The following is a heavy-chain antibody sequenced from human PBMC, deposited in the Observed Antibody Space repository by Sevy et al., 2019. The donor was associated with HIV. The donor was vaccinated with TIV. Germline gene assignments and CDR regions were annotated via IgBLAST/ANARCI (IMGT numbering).Heavy chain of an antibody. V-gene: IGHV3-30*04. CDR2: ISIDAKND. CDR1: GFTLSYFS. Sequence: GGSLRLSCAASGFTLSYFSMPWVRQAPGKGLEWVATISIDAKNDNYADSVKGRFTISRDNSKTALYLQMNNLRADDTAVYFCALERLTSNVAEYFHNWGQGTLVTVSS. D-gene: IGHD1-1*01. J-gene: IGHJ1*01. CDR3: ALERLTSNVAEYFHN.